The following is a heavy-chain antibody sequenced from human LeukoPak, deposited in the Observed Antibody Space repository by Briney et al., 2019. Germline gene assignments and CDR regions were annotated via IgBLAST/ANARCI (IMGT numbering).Heavy chain of an antibody. CDR2: INPNSGGT. Sequence: ASVKVSCKASAYTFTAYYTQSGPQAPGQGLEWMGWINPNSGGTNYAQKFQGRVTMTRDTSISTAYMEPSRLRSDDTALYYRARVAVRESLLYYFDYWGQETLVTVSS. D-gene: IGHD2/OR15-2a*01. CDR3: ARVAVRESLLYYFDY. CDR1: AYTFTAYY. J-gene: IGHJ4*02. V-gene: IGHV1-2*02.